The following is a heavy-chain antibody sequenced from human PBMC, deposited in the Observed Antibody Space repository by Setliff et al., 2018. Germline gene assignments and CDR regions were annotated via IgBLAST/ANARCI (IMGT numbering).Heavy chain of an antibody. CDR3: RFWSGYYKNDY. V-gene: IGHV4-39*07. D-gene: IGHD3-3*01. CDR1: GVSISSTTYY. CDR2: VSFFGSS. J-gene: IGHJ4*02. Sequence: PSETLSLTCTVSGVSISSTTYYWTWVRQPPGKGLEWIGTVSFFGSSYYSPSLKSRLAISLDTSGNRFSLKLTTVTAADAAVYYCRFWSGYYKNDYWGQGTLVTVSS.